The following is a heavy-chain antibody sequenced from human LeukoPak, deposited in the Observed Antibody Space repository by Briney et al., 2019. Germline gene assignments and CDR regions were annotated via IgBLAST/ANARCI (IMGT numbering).Heavy chain of an antibody. CDR2: INHSGST. CDR1: GGSFSGYY. D-gene: IGHD3-3*01. V-gene: IGHV4-34*01. CDR3: ARERVSGAYNCFDH. Sequence: PSETLSLTCAVYGGSFSGYYWSWIRQPPGKGLEWIGEINHSGSTNYNPSLKSRVTISVDTSKNQFSLKLSSVTAADTAVYYCARERVSGAYNCFDHWGQGTLVTVSS. J-gene: IGHJ5*02.